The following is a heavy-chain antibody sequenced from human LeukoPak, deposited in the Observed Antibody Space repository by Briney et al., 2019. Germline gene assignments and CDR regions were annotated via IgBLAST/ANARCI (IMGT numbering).Heavy chain of an antibody. CDR1: GLTFSSYA. Sequence: GGSLRLSCAASGLTFSSYAMSWVRQAPGKGLEWVSAISGSGGSTYYADSVKGRFTISRDNSKNTLYLQMNSLRAEDTAVYYCAKAGPRTYYYDSSGYYWNYFDYWGQGTLVTVSS. V-gene: IGHV3-23*01. D-gene: IGHD3-22*01. CDR3: AKAGPRTYYYDSSGYYWNYFDY. CDR2: ISGSGGST. J-gene: IGHJ4*02.